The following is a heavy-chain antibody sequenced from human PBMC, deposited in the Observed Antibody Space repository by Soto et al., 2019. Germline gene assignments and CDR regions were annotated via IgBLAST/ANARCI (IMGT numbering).Heavy chain of an antibody. Sequence: GGSLRLSCAASGFTFSSYAMSWVCQAPGKGLEWVSAISGSGGSTYYADSVKGRFTISRDNSKNTLYLQMNSLRAEDTAVYYCAKPSPGFYDSSGYYFQYWGQGTLVTVSS. V-gene: IGHV3-23*01. J-gene: IGHJ1*01. CDR1: GFTFSSYA. CDR3: AKPSPGFYDSSGYYFQY. D-gene: IGHD3-22*01. CDR2: ISGSGGST.